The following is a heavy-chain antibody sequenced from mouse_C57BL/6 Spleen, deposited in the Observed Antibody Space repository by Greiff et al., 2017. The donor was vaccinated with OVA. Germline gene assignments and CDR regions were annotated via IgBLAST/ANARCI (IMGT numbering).Heavy chain of an antibody. CDR3: TRRPYYGGGAMDY. Sequence: EVKLVESGGGLVQPGGSMKLSCAASGFTFSDDWMDWVRQSPEKGLEWVAELRNNANNHATYYAESVKGRFTISRDDSKSSVYLQMNSLRAEDTGIYYCTRRPYYGGGAMDYWGQGTSVTVSS. CDR2: LRNNANNHAT. CDR1: GFTFSDDW. V-gene: IGHV6-6*01. D-gene: IGHD1-1*01. J-gene: IGHJ4*01.